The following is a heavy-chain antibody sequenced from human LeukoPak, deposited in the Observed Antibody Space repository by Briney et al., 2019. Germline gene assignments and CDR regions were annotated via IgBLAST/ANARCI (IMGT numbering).Heavy chain of an antibody. Sequence: GGSLRLSCAASGFTFSSYSMKWVRQAPGKGLEWVSSISSSSSYIYYADSVKGRFTISRDNARNSLYLQMNSLRAEDTAVYYCARVSYGDYENWFDPWGQGTLVTVSS. J-gene: IGHJ5*02. CDR3: ARVSYGDYENWFDP. D-gene: IGHD4-17*01. CDR1: GFTFSSYS. V-gene: IGHV3-21*01. CDR2: ISSSSSYI.